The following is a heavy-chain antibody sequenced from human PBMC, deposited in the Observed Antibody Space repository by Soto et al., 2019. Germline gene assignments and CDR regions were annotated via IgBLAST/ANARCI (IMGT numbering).Heavy chain of an antibody. D-gene: IGHD3-22*01. CDR2: IIPIFGTA. CDR1: GGTFSSYA. J-gene: IGHJ4*02. V-gene: IGHV1-69*13. CDR3: ARSQYSHFSGKVVVITTPFDY. Sequence: VASVKVSCKASGGTFSSYAISWVRQAPGQGLEWIGGIIPIFGTANYAQKFQGRVTITADESTSTAYMELSSLRSEDTAVYYCARSQYSHFSGKVVVITTPFDYWGQGTLVTVSS.